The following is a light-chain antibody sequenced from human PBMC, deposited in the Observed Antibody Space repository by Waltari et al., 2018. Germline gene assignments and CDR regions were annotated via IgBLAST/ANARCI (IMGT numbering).Light chain of an antibody. CDR3: QQRRNWPPLT. Sequence: ETVLTQSPATLSLSPGGRATLSCRASEDVSIYLAWYQQKPGQAPRLLIYDASNRATGIPARFSGSGSGTDFTLTISSLEPEDFALYYCQQRRNWPPLTFGGGTKVE. CDR2: DAS. CDR1: EDVSIY. J-gene: IGKJ4*01. V-gene: IGKV3-11*01.